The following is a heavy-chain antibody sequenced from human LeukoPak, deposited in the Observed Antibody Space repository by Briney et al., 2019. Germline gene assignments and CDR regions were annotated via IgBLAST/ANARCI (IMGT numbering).Heavy chain of an antibody. J-gene: IGHJ4*02. CDR3: ARGPSSCYYGSGSYYNRGYYFDY. D-gene: IGHD3-10*01. CDR2: INHSGST. V-gene: IGHV4-34*01. Sequence: KASETLSLTCAVYSESFSGYYWSWIRQPPGKGLEWIGEINHSGSTNYSPSLKSRVTISVETSKNQFSVKLSSVTAADTAVYYCARGPSSCYYGSGSYYNRGYYFDYWGEGTLVTASS. CDR1: SESFSGYY.